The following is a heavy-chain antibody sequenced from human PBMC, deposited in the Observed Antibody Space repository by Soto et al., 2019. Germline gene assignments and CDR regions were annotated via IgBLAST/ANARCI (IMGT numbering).Heavy chain of an antibody. CDR2: ISYDGSNK. J-gene: IGHJ4*02. V-gene: IGHV3-30-3*01. D-gene: IGHD3-22*01. Sequence: PGGSLRLSCAASGFTFSSYAMHWVRQAPGKGLEWVAVISYDGSNKYYADSVKGRFTISRDNSKNTLYLQMNSLRAEDTAVYYCARDRPGVVVLYYFDYWGQGTLVTVSS. CDR1: GFTFSSYA. CDR3: ARDRPGVVVLYYFDY.